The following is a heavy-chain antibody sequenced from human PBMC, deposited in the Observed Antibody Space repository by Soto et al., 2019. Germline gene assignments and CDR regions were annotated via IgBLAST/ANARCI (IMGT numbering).Heavy chain of an antibody. V-gene: IGHV5-51*01. J-gene: IGHJ5*02. Sequence: GESLKISCKGSGYSFTSYWIGWVRQMPGKGLEWMGIIYPGDSDTRYSPSFQGQVTISADKSISTAYLQWSSLKASDTAMYYCARPPVPAAMRWWGWFDPWGQGTLVTVSS. D-gene: IGHD2-2*01. CDR1: GYSFTSYW. CDR3: ARPPVPAAMRWWGWFDP. CDR2: IYPGDSDT.